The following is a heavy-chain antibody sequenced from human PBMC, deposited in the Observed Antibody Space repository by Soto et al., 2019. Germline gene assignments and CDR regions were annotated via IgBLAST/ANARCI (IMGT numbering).Heavy chain of an antibody. CDR2: ISRDGSNA. CDR1: GFTFSSYV. D-gene: IGHD2-21*01. J-gene: IGHJ4*02. Sequence: QVQLVESGGGVVQPGRSLTLSCVASGFTFSSYVIHWVRQTPDKGLEWVAFISRDGSNAYYADSVKGRFTISRDNSKNTLYLEMNSLRAEDTAVYYCARDDEGRSDCALGYWGQGTLVIVSS. V-gene: IGHV3-30-3*01. CDR3: ARDDEGRSDCALGY.